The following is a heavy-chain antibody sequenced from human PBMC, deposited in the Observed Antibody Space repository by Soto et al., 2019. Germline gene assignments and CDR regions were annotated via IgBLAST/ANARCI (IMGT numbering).Heavy chain of an antibody. CDR2: ISSSGSTI. CDR3: ARDVKDIVVVPAAWNPAFDY. D-gene: IGHD2-2*01. Sequence: GESLKISCAASGFTFSDYYMSWIRQAPGKGLEWVSYISSSGSTIYYADSVKGRFTISRDNAKNSLYLQMNSLRAEDTAVYYCARDVKDIVVVPAAWNPAFDYWGQGTLVTVSS. J-gene: IGHJ4*02. CDR1: GFTFSDYY. V-gene: IGHV3-11*01.